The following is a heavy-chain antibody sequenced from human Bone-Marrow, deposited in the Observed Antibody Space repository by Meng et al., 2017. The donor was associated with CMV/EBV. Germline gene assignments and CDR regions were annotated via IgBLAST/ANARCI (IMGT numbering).Heavy chain of an antibody. D-gene: IGHD3-10*01. V-gene: IGHV1-18*01. CDR3: ARDFYGSGSYWPHFDY. J-gene: IGHJ4*02. Sequence: ASVKVSCKASGYTFTSYGISWVRQAPGQGLEWMGWISAYNGNTNYAQKLQGRVTMTTDTSTSTAYMELRSLRSDDTAVYYCARDFYGSGSYWPHFDYWGQGTRVTVYS. CDR2: ISAYNGNT. CDR1: GYTFTSYG.